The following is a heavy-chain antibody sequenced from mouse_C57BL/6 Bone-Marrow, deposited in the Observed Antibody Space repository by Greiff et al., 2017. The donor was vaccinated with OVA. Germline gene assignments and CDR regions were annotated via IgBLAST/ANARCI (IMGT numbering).Heavy chain of an antibody. D-gene: IGHD2-1*01. CDR3: ARGPYGNPFAY. V-gene: IGHV5-4*03. J-gene: IGHJ3*01. Sequence: EVKVVESGGGLVKPGGSLKLSCAASGFTFSSYAMSWVRQTPEKRLEWVATISDGGSYTYYPDNVKGRFTISRDNAKNNLYLQMSHLKSEDTAMYCCARGPYGNPFAYWGQGTLVTVSA. CDR1: GFTFSSYA. CDR2: ISDGGSYT.